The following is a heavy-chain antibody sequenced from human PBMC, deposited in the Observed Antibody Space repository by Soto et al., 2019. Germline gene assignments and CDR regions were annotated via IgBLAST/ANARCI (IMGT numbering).Heavy chain of an antibody. CDR2: INPNSGGT. V-gene: IGHV1-2*04. Sequence: GASVKVSCKASGYTFTGYYMHWVRQAPGQGLEWMGWINPNSGGTNYAQKFQGWVTMTRDTSISTAYMELSRLRSDDTAVYYCARDGRYYDSSGYYRDAFDIWGQGTMVT. CDR3: ARDGRYYDSSGYYRDAFDI. J-gene: IGHJ3*02. CDR1: GYTFTGYY. D-gene: IGHD3-22*01.